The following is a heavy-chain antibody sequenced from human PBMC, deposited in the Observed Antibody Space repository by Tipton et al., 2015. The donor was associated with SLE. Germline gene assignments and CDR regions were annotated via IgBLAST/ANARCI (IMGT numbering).Heavy chain of an antibody. Sequence: LRLSCSVSTYSISNGHYWAWVRQPAGKGLEWIGYIYTSGSTNYNPSLKSRVTISVDTSKNQFSLKLNSVTAADTAVYYCARGTIAARRLDYWGQGTLVTVSS. D-gene: IGHD6-6*01. CDR1: TYSISNGHY. CDR3: ARGTIAARRLDY. V-gene: IGHV4-61*09. CDR2: IYTSGST. J-gene: IGHJ4*02.